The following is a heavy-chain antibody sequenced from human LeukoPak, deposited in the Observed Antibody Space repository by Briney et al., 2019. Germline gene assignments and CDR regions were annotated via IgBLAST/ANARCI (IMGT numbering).Heavy chain of an antibody. V-gene: IGHV3-66*01. J-gene: IGHJ4*02. CDR3: AGNGGWNYFDY. CDR2: IYIGGST. D-gene: IGHD6-19*01. CDR1: GFTISSNY. Sequence: GGSLRLSCAASGFTISSNYMSWVRQAPGKGLEWVSVIYIGGSTYYADSVKGRFTISRDNSKNTLYLQMNSLRAEDTAVYCCAGNGGWNYFDYWGQGTLVTVSS.